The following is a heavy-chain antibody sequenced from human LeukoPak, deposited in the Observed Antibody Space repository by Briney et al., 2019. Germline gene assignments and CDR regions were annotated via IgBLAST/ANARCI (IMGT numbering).Heavy chain of an antibody. V-gene: IGHV4-39*07. CDR2: IYYSGST. D-gene: IGHD4-23*01. CDR3: ASEDYGGNRSLNFYY. J-gene: IGHJ4*02. Sequence: PSETLSLTCTVSGGSISSSSYYWGWIRQPPGKGLEWIGSIYYSGSTYYNPSLKSRVTISVDTSKNQFSLKLSSVTAADTAVYYSASEDYGGNRSLNFYYWGQGTLVTVSS. CDR1: GGSISSSSYY.